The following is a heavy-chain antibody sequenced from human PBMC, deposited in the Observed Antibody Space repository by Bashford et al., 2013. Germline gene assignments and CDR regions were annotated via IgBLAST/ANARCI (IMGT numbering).Heavy chain of an antibody. J-gene: IGHJ4*02. CDR2: INAGNGNT. D-gene: IGHD2-15*01. CDR3: ARSSPRYCSGGSCWGDY. CDR1: GYTFTSYA. Sequence: ASVKVSCKASGYTFTSYAMHWVRQAPGQRLEWMGWINAGNGNTKYSQKFQGRVTITRDTSASTAYMELSSLRSEDTAVYYCARSSPRYCSGGSCWGDYWGQGTLVTVSS. V-gene: IGHV1-3*01.